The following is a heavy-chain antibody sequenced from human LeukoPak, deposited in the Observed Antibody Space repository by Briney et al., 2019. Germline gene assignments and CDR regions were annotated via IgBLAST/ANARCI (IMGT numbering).Heavy chain of an antibody. Sequence: SVTVSCKASGGTFSSYAISWVRQAPGQGLEWMGGIIPIFGTANYAQKFQGRVTITADESTSTAYMELSSLRSEDTAVYYCARDGAMVTDYYYGMDVWGQGTTVTVSS. CDR3: ARDGAMVTDYYYGMDV. J-gene: IGHJ6*02. CDR1: GGTFSSYA. D-gene: IGHD5-18*01. CDR2: IIPIFGTA. V-gene: IGHV1-69*13.